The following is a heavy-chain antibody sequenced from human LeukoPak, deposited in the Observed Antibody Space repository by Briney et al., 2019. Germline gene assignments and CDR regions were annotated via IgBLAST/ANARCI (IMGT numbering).Heavy chain of an antibody. Sequence: GGSLRLSCAASGFTFSSYDMHWVRQATGKGLEWVSAIGTAGDTYYPGSVKGRFTISRENAKNSLYLQMNSLRAEDTAVYYCARQAVLLWFGEEMDVWGKGTTVTISS. V-gene: IGHV3-13*01. J-gene: IGHJ6*04. CDR1: GFTFSSYD. D-gene: IGHD3-10*01. CDR3: ARQAVLLWFGEEMDV. CDR2: IGTAGDT.